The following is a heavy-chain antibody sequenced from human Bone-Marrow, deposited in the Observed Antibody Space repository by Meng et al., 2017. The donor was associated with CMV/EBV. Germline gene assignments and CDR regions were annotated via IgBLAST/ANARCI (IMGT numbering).Heavy chain of an antibody. CDR2: ISYDGSIN. V-gene: IGHV3-30-3*01. Sequence: GGSLRLSCAASGFTFSSYWMSWVRQAPGKGLEWVAVISYDGSINYYADSVKGRFTISRDNSKNTLYLQMNSLRAEDTAVYYCARGGIVVPGTKVQLDIDYWGQGTLVTVSS. CDR1: GFTFSSYW. D-gene: IGHD6-13*01. CDR3: ARGGIVVPGTKVQLDIDY. J-gene: IGHJ4*02.